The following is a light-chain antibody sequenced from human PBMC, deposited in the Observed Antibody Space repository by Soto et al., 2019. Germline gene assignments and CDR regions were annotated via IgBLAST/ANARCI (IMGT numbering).Light chain of an antibody. CDR3: QQSYSPIT. CDR1: QSISSY. CDR2: AAS. J-gene: IGKJ5*01. V-gene: IGKV1-39*01. Sequence: IQKTHAPSSPFSSLGDRVPITFRASQSISSYLNWYQQKPGKAPKLLIYAASSLQSGVPSRFSGSGSGTDFTLTISSLQPEDFATYYCQQSYSPITFGQGTRLEIK.